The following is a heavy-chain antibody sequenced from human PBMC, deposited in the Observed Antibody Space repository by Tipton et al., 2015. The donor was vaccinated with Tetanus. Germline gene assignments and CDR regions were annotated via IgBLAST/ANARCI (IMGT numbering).Heavy chain of an antibody. Sequence: VQLVQSGGEVKKPGESLKISCKGSGYIFNNYWIGWVRQKPGQGLEWMGIIYPGDSDTRYSPSFQGQVTISVDKPINTAYLQWSSLKASDTSMFYCARAHCTDGVCNFDFWGQGALVPVAS. CDR3: ARAHCTDGVCNFDF. V-gene: IGHV5-51*01. J-gene: IGHJ4*02. CDR1: GYIFNNYW. D-gene: IGHD2-8*01. CDR2: IYPGDSDT.